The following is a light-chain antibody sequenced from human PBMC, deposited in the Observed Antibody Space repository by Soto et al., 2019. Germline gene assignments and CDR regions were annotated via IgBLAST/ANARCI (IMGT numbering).Light chain of an antibody. V-gene: IGLV2-8*01. CDR3: SSYAGSNTLV. CDR2: EVT. CDR1: GSDIAVYDF. Sequence: QSALTQPPSASGSPGQSVTISCAGSGSDIAVYDFVSWYQQHPGTAPKLIIYEVTKRPSGVPDRFSGSQSASTASLTVSGLQAEDEADYYCSSYAGSNTLVFGGGTKVTVL. J-gene: IGLJ2*01.